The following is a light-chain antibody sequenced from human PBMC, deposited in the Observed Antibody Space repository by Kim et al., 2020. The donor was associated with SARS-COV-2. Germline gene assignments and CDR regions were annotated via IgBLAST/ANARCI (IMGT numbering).Light chain of an antibody. V-gene: IGLV2-14*01. J-gene: IGLJ1*01. Sequence: QSALTQPASVSGSPGQSITISCTGTSSDIGGYKYVSWYQQHPGKAPKLMIYDVSKRPSGVANRFSGSKSGNTASLTISGLQAGDEADYYCSSYTSSSTNYVFGTGTKV. CDR2: DVS. CDR3: SSYTSSSTNYV. CDR1: SSDIGGYKY.